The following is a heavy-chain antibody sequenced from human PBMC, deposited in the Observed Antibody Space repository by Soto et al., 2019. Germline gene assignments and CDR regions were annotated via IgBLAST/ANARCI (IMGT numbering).Heavy chain of an antibody. CDR3: ARGVVPVYYYGMDV. D-gene: IGHD2-2*01. CDR2: INHNSGGA. J-gene: IGHJ6*02. V-gene: IGHV1-2*02. CDR1: GYTFTDYY. Sequence: ASVKASCKASGYTFTDYYMDWVRQAPGQGLEWMGWINHNSGGANYAQKFQGGVTMTRDTSIRTAYVELSRLRSDDTAVYYCARGVVPVYYYGMDVWGQGTTGTSP.